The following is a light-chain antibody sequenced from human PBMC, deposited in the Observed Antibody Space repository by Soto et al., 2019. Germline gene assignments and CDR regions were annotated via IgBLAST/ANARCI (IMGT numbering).Light chain of an antibody. V-gene: IGLV1-40*01. CDR1: SSNIGAGYN. Sequence: QSALTQPPSVSGAPGQRVTISCTGTSSNIGAGYNVHWYQQLPGTAPKLLIYDNNNRPSGVPDRFSGSKSGTSSSLAITGLQAEDEADYYCQSYDSSLSGSVFGGGTKLTVL. CDR2: DNN. J-gene: IGLJ2*01. CDR3: QSYDSSLSGSV.